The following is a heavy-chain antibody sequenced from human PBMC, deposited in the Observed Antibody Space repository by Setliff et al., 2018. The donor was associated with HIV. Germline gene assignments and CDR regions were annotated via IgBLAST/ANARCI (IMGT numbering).Heavy chain of an antibody. J-gene: IGHJ4*02. V-gene: IGHV3-30*04. Sequence: PGGSLRLSCAASGFNFGVFSMEWVRQAPGKGLEWVAVISHDATNEYHADSVKGRFTISRDNSKNTLFLLMDSLRPGDTAEYYCARIGLGWSYGGGLSDWGQGTKVTVSS. CDR3: ARIGLGWSYGGGLSD. CDR2: ISHDATNE. CDR1: GFNFGVFS. D-gene: IGHD5-18*01.